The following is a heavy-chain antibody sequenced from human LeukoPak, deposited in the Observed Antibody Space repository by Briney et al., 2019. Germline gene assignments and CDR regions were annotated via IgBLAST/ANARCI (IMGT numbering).Heavy chain of an antibody. Sequence: SETLSLTCTVSGGSISSYYWSWIRRPPGKGLEWIGYINYSGSTKYNPSLKSRVSISVDTSKNQFSLKLSSVTAADTAVYYCARGAGAGYNLQPFDYWGQGTLVTVSS. V-gene: IGHV4-59*08. J-gene: IGHJ4*02. CDR2: INYSGST. CDR3: ARGAGAGYNLQPFDY. D-gene: IGHD5-24*01. CDR1: GGSISSYY.